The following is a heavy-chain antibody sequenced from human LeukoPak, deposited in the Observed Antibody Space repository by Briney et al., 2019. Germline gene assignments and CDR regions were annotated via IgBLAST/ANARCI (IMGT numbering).Heavy chain of an antibody. CDR2: IYSGGST. Sequence: SGGSLRLFCAASGFTVSSNYMSWVRQAPGKGLEWVSVIYSGGSTYYADSVKGRFTISRDNSKNTLYLQMNSLRAEDTAVYYCASGGSYFTFDYWGQGTLVTVSS. D-gene: IGHD1-26*01. J-gene: IGHJ4*02. V-gene: IGHV3-53*01. CDR1: GFTVSSNY. CDR3: ASGGSYFTFDY.